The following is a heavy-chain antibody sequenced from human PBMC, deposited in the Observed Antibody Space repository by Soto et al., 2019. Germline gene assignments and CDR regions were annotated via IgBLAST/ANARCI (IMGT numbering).Heavy chain of an antibody. CDR1: GFTFSNAW. Sequence: PGGSLRLSCAASGFTFSNAWMSWVRQAPGKGLEWVGRIKSKTDGETTDYAAPVKGRFTISRDDSKNTLYLQMNSLKTEDTAVYYCTTDYYDSSDDAFDIWGQGTMVTVSS. V-gene: IGHV3-15*01. J-gene: IGHJ3*02. CDR2: IKSKTDGETT. D-gene: IGHD3-22*01. CDR3: TTDYYDSSDDAFDI.